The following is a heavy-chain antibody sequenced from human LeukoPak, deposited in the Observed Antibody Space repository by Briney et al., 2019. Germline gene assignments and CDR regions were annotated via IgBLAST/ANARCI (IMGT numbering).Heavy chain of an antibody. CDR2: IYSADST. D-gene: IGHD6-19*01. J-gene: IGHJ4*02. Sequence: GGSLRLSCVASGFTVSSSYMSWVRQAPGKGLEWVSVIYSADSTKYADSVKGRFTIFTDNSKNTVYLQMNSLRAEDTAVYYCAKDSSGWLTGVYDYWGQGTLVTVSS. CDR1: GFTVSSSY. V-gene: IGHV3-66*01. CDR3: AKDSSGWLTGVYDY.